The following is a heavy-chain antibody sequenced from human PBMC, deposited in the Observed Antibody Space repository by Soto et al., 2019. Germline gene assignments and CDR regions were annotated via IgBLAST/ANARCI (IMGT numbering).Heavy chain of an antibody. J-gene: IGHJ4*02. CDR3: AREDSIIIPAVSDF. V-gene: IGHV3-21*01. D-gene: IGHD2-2*01. CDR2: ISKSDYT. Sequence: GGSMRLSCTVSGFAFNNYGINWVRQAPGKGLEWVSSISKSDYTYYSDSVKGRFAISRDNAKSSVSLQMNTLRVEDTAVYYCAREDSIIIPAVSDFWGQGTLVTVSS. CDR1: GFAFNNYG.